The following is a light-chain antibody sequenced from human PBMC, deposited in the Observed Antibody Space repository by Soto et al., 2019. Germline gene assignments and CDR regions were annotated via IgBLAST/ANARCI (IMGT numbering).Light chain of an antibody. CDR2: AAS. J-gene: IGKJ2*01. CDR1: QTISHY. V-gene: IGKV1-39*01. Sequence: DIPMTQSPSSLSASVGERVTITCRASQTISHYLNWYRQQPGRAPELLIYAASNLQSGVPSRFSGSGSGTEFTLTISSLQSEDFAVYYCQHYNNWPYTFGQGTKLEIK. CDR3: QHYNNWPYT.